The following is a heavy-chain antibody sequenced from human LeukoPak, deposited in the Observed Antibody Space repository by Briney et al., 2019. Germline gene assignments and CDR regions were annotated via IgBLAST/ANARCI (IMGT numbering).Heavy chain of an antibody. Sequence: SETLSLTCTVSGGSINDYYWNWIRQPPGKGLEWIGYIYYSGSTSSNPSLKSRVTISVDTSSNQFSLKLSSVTAADTAVYYCARDPLAVAGRYYYGMDVWGQGTTVTVSS. CDR1: GGSINDYY. V-gene: IGHV4-59*01. J-gene: IGHJ6*02. CDR3: ARDPLAVAGRYYYGMDV. CDR2: IYYSGST. D-gene: IGHD6-19*01.